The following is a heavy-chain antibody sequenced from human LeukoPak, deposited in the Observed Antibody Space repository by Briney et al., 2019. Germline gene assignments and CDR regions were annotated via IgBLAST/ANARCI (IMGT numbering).Heavy chain of an antibody. CDR1: GFTFSSYW. CDR3: ARAPYYSHVEFYFDY. D-gene: IGHD3-22*01. J-gene: IGHJ4*02. CDR2: MKQDGSEK. V-gene: IGHV3-7*03. Sequence: GGSLRLSCVVSGFTFSSYWMSWVRQAPGQGLEWVANMKQDGSEKYYVDSVRGRFTVSRDNAKNSLYLQMNSLRAEDTAVYYCARAPYYSHVEFYFDYWGQGTLVTVSS.